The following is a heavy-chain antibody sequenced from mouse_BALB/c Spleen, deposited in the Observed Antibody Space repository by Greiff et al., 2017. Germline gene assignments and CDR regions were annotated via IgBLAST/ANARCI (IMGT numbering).Heavy chain of an antibody. CDR1: GFSLTSYG. CDR3: ARRGDRYAYYYAMDY. D-gene: IGHD2-14*01. J-gene: IGHJ4*01. Sequence: QVQLQQSGPGLVQPSQSLSITCTVSGFSLTSYGVHWVRQSPGKGLEWLGVIWSGGSTDYNAAFIARLSISKDNSKSQVFFKMNSLQTNDTAIYYCARRGDRYAYYYAMDYWGQGTSVTVSS. CDR2: IWSGGST. V-gene: IGHV2-2*02.